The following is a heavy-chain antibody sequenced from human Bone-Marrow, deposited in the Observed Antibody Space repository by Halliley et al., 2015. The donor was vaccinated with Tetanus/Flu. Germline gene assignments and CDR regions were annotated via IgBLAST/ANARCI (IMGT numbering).Heavy chain of an antibody. V-gene: IGHV3-74*01. Sequence: SLRLSCAASGFNFSTYWMHWVRQAPGKGLVWVSRIKSDGSSGTYADSVKGRFTISRDNAKNTLYLHMNNLRAEDTALYCCARSKWEPYDSWGQGTLVTFSS. CDR2: IKSDGSSG. CDR3: ARSKWEPYDS. CDR1: GFNFSTYW. J-gene: IGHJ4*02. D-gene: IGHD1-26*01.